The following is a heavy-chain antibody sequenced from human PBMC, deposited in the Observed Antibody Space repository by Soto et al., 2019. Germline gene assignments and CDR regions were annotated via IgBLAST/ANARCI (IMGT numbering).Heavy chain of an antibody. J-gene: IGHJ4*02. V-gene: IGHV3-30-3*01. CDR2: ISYDGSNK. D-gene: IGHD2-21*02. CDR1: GFTFSSYA. Sequence: PVGSLRLSCAASGFTFSSYAMHWVRQAPGKGLEWVAVISYDGSNKYYADSVKGRFTISRVNSKNTLYLQMNSLRAEDTAVYYCARDPPSQSIVVVTASDSSGYLAGYDWGQGTLVTVSS. CDR3: ARDPPSQSIVVVTASDSSGYLAGYD.